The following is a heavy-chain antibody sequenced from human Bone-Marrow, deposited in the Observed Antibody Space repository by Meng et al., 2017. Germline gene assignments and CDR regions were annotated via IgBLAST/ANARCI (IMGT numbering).Heavy chain of an antibody. Sequence: VEVVQSGAEVKKRGASVKASCKASGYTFPDYWLHWVRRAPGQGLEWMGRINPKSGDTHYAQRFQGRVTMTGDTSISTAYMELSGLRSDDTAMYYCARDEDISAAGKLFGDYWGQGTLVTVSS. CDR2: INPKSGDT. J-gene: IGHJ4*02. CDR3: ARDEDISAAGKLFGDY. D-gene: IGHD6-13*01. V-gene: IGHV1-2*06. CDR1: GYTFPDYW.